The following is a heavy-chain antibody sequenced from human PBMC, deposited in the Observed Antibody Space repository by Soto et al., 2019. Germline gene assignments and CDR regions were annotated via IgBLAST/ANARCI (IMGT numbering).Heavy chain of an antibody. CDR3: ARGSWDDVSGHYYMDV. CDR1: GDSVSSNSAG. V-gene: IGHV6-1*01. Sequence: SQTLSLTCDISGDSVSSNSAGWNWIRQTPSRGLEWLGRTYYRSKWYNNYAVSVKSRVSVNPDTAKNQFSLQPNSVTPEDTAVYYCARGSWDDVSGHYYMDVWGKGTTVTVSS. CDR2: TYYRSKWYN. D-gene: IGHD1-1*01. J-gene: IGHJ6*03.